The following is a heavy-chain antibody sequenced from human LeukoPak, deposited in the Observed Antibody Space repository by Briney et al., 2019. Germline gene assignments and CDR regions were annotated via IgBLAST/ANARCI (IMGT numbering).Heavy chain of an antibody. CDR1: GYTLTELS. V-gene: IGHV1-24*01. D-gene: IGHD2-15*01. Sequence: GASVKVSCKVSGYTLTELSMHWVRQAPGTGLEWMGGFDPEDGETIYAQKFQSRVTMTEDTSTDTAYMELSSLRSEDTAVYYCATAGRLVVAAHFGAFDIWGQGTMVTVSS. CDR3: ATAGRLVVAAHFGAFDI. J-gene: IGHJ3*02. CDR2: FDPEDGET.